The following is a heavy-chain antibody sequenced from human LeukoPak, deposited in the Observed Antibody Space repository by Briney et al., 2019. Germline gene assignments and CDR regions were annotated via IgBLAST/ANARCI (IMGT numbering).Heavy chain of an antibody. J-gene: IGHJ6*02. V-gene: IGHV1-2*02. D-gene: IGHD4-4*01. Sequence: ASVTVSCTASGYTFTGYYMHWVRQAPGQGLEWMGWINPNSGGTNYAQKFQGRVTMTRDTSISTAYMELSRLRSDDTAVYYCAREGHDYSYYYGMDVWGQGTTVTVSS. CDR3: AREGHDYSYYYGMDV. CDR2: INPNSGGT. CDR1: GYTFTGYY.